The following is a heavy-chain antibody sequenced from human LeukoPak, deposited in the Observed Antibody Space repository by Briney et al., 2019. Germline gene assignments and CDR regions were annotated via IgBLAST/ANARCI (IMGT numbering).Heavy chain of an antibody. CDR3: ARAALGYSSGWYVSYCQH. CDR1: VRPLSSGSYY. CDR2: IYYGGST. V-gene: IGHV4-61*01. Sequence: SETLSLTCTVSVRPLSSGSYYWSWIRQPPGKGLEWIGYIYYGGSTNYNPSLKSRATISVDTSKNQYSLKLSSVTAADTAVYYCARAALGYSSGWYVSYCQHWGQGTLVTVSS. J-gene: IGHJ1*01. D-gene: IGHD6-19*01.